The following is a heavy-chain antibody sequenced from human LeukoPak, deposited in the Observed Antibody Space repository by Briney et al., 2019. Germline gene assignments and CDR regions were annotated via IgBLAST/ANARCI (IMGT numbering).Heavy chain of an antibody. J-gene: IGHJ4*02. Sequence: GGSLRLSCAASGFTFSSYEMNWVRQAPGKGLEWVSSISTSGSTIYYADSVKGRFTISRDNSKNTLYLQMNSLRAEDTAVYYCAKGAREFTANAFDYWGQGTLVTVSS. CDR3: AKGAREFTANAFDY. CDR1: GFTFSSYE. D-gene: IGHD2-21*02. V-gene: IGHV3-48*03. CDR2: ISTSGSTI.